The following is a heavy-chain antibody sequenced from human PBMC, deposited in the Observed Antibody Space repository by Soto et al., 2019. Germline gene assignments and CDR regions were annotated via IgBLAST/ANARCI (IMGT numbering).Heavy chain of an antibody. D-gene: IGHD2-8*01. CDR3: ARAGDVYAMY. CDR2: IKQDGSEE. V-gene: IGHV3-7*03. CDR1: GFTFRRFW. J-gene: IGHJ4*02. Sequence: VGSLRLSCAASGFTFRRFWMSWVRQTPGRGLEWVANIKQDGSEEYYVDSVKGRFTISRDNAKNSLYLHMNSLRVEDTAVYYCARAGDVYAMYWGQGTLVTVSS.